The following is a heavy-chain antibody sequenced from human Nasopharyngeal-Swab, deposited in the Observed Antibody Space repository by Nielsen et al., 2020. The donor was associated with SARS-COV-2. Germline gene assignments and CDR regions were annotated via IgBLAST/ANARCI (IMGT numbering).Heavy chain of an antibody. CDR3: ARGVSDLYYYGMDV. CDR1: GFTFSSYA. Sequence: GGSLRLSCAASGFTFSSYAMHWVRQAPGKGLEWVAVISYDGSNKYYADSVKGRFTISRDNSKNTLYLQMNSLRAEDTAVYYCARGVSDLYYYGMDVWGQGTTVTVSS. V-gene: IGHV3-30*04. J-gene: IGHJ6*02. D-gene: IGHD3-10*01. CDR2: ISYDGSNK.